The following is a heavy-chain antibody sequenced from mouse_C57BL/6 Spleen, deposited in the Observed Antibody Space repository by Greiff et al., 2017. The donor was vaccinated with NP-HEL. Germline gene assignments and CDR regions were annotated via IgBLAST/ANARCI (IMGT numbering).Heavy chain of an antibody. J-gene: IGHJ4*01. D-gene: IGHD2-3*01. V-gene: IGHV5-16*01. CDR3: ARGWGGYSYLYAMDY. CDR1: GFTFSDYY. Sequence: EVMLVESEGGLVQPGSSMKLSCTASGFTFSDYYMAWVRQVPEKGLEWVANINYDGSSTYYLDSLKSRFIISRDNAKNILYLQMSSLKSEDTATYYCARGWGGYSYLYAMDYWGQGTSVTVSS. CDR2: INYDGSST.